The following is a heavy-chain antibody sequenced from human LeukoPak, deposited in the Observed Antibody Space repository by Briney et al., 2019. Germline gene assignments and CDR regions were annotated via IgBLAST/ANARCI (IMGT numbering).Heavy chain of an antibody. J-gene: IGHJ6*02. CDR1: GYTLTELS. Sequence: ASVKVSCKVSGYTLTELSMHWVRQAPGKGLEWMGGFVPEDGETIYAQKFQGRVTMTEDTSTDTAYMELSSLRSEDTAVYYCATSGYSDVYYYYGMDVWGQGTTVTVSS. V-gene: IGHV1-24*01. D-gene: IGHD6-13*01. CDR3: ATSGYSDVYYYYGMDV. CDR2: FVPEDGET.